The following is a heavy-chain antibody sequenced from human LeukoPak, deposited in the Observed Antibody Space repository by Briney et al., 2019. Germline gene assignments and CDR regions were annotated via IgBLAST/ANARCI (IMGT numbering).Heavy chain of an antibody. Sequence: PSETLSLTCTVSGGSITSYYWSWIRQPAGKGLEWIGRIYTSGSTNYNPSLKSRVTMSVDTSKNQFSLKLSSVTAADTAVYYCARVLVISGYSTTYYMDVWGKGTTVTVSS. CDR3: ARVLVISGYSTTYYMDV. CDR2: IYTSGST. V-gene: IGHV4-4*07. D-gene: IGHD3-22*01. J-gene: IGHJ6*03. CDR1: GGSITSYY.